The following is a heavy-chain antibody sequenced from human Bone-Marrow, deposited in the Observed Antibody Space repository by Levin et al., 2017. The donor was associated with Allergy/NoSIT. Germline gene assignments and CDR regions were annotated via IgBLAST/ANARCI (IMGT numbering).Heavy chain of an antibody. J-gene: IGHJ3*01. CDR2: IKPVGGER. CDR1: GFRFADYW. V-gene: IGHV3-7*01. CDR3: ARGPFETHNSGWFGGGPFDL. D-gene: IGHD6-19*01. Sequence: PGGSLRLSCVASGFRFADYWMDWVRQAPGKGLEWVAKIKPVGGERHYVDSVEGRFTVSRDNARDSLYLQMDSLRVEDTAVYYCARGPFETHNSGWFGGGPFDLRGRGTMVTVSS.